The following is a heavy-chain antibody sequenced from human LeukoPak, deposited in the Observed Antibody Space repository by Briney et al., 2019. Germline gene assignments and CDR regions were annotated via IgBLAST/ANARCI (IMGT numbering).Heavy chain of an antibody. J-gene: IGHJ6*03. CDR3: ASRDCSGTSCYPRYGYYYMDV. Sequence: GASVKVSCKASGYTFTGYYMHWVRQAPGQGLEWMGWINPNSGGTNYAQKFQGWVTMTRDTSISTAYMELSRLRSDDTAVYYCASRDCSGTSCYPRYGYYYMDVWGKGTTVTVSS. D-gene: IGHD2-2*01. CDR2: INPNSGGT. CDR1: GYTFTGYY. V-gene: IGHV1-2*04.